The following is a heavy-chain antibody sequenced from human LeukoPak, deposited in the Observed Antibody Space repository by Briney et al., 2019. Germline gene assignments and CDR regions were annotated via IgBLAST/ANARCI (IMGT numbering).Heavy chain of an antibody. Sequence: GGSLRLSCAASGLAFSTNSMSWVRQAPGKGLEWVANIKGDGSKQYYVDSVKGRFTISRDNAKNSLYLQMYSLTAEDTAVYYCARDGDHSCGDYWGQGTLVTVSS. D-gene: IGHD2-2*01. CDR2: IKGDGSKQ. J-gene: IGHJ4*02. CDR3: ARDGDHSCGDY. CDR1: GLAFSTNS. V-gene: IGHV3-7*01.